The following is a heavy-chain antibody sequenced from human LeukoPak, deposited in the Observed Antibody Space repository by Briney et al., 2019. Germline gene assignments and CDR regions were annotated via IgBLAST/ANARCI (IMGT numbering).Heavy chain of an antibody. J-gene: IGHJ4*02. V-gene: IGHV4-34*01. CDR2: INHSGST. Sequence: SETLSLTCAVYGGSFSGYYWSWIRQPPGKGLEWIGEINHSGSTNYNPSLKSRVTISVDTSKNQFSLKLSSVTAADTAVYYCARGWLGVVITVDYWGQGTLVTVSS. D-gene: IGHD3-3*01. CDR3: ARGWLGVVITVDY. CDR1: GGSFSGYY.